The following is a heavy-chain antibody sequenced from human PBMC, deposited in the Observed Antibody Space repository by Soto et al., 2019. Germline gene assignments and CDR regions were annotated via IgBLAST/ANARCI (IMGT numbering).Heavy chain of an antibody. D-gene: IGHD5-18*01. CDR1: GFTFSSYW. CDR3: ARDADTAMVHDYYYYGMDV. J-gene: IGHJ6*02. V-gene: IGHV3-7*05. CDR2: IKQDGSEK. Sequence: GGSLRLSCAASGFTFSSYWMSWVRQAPGKGLEWVANIKQDGSEKYYVDSVKGRFTISRDNAKNSLYLQMNSLRAEDTAVYYCARDADTAMVHDYYYYGMDVWGQGTTVTVSS.